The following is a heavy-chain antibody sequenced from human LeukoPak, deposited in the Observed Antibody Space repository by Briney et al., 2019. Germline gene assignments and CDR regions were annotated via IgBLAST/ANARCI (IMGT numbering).Heavy chain of an antibody. CDR1: GGSINHFY. V-gene: IGHV4-59*01. Sequence: PSETLSLTCNVSGGSINHFYWSWIRQPPGKGLEWIGYIYHSGTTNYSPSLKSRVAMSLDTSTSHFSLKVNSVNAADTAVYYCAREKRVVGAPHFDSWGQGTLVTVSS. J-gene: IGHJ4*02. D-gene: IGHD1-26*01. CDR2: IYHSGTT. CDR3: AREKRVVGAPHFDS.